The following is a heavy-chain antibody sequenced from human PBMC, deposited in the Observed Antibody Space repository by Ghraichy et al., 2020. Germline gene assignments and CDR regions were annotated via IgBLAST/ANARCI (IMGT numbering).Heavy chain of an antibody. V-gene: IGHV1-46*01. Sequence: ASVKVSCKASGYTFTSYYMHWVRQAPGQGLEWMGIINPSGGSTSYAQKFQGRVTMTRDTSTSTVYMELSSLRSEDTAVYYCARDVHIVGAIDGMDVWGQGTTVTVSS. D-gene: IGHD1-26*01. CDR1: GYTFTSYY. CDR2: INPSGGST. J-gene: IGHJ6*02. CDR3: ARDVHIVGAIDGMDV.